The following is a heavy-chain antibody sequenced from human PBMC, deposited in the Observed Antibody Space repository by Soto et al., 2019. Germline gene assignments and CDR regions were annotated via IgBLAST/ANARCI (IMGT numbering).Heavy chain of an antibody. V-gene: IGHV4-4*02. CDR2: IYHSGST. Sequence: QVQLQESGPGLVKPSGTLSLTCAVSGGSFSVVNGGVGVGRPPGKGLEWIGEIYHSGSTNYNPSLKSRVTISVDKSRNQFSLKLSSVTAADTAVYYCARRWGEGRVDYWGQGTLVTVSS. CDR3: ARRWGEGRVDY. D-gene: IGHD3-10*01. J-gene: IGHJ4*02. CDR1: GGSFSVVNG.